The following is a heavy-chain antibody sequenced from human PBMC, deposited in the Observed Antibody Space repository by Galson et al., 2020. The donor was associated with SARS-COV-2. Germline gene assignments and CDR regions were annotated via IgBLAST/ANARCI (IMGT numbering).Heavy chain of an antibody. Sequence: ASVKVSCKASGYTFTGYYMHWVRQAPGQGLEWMGWINPNSGGTNYAQKFQGRVTMTRDTSISTAYMELNSLRTEDTAIYFCAKPVSGWDLLHPFDTWGQGTMVTVSS. V-gene: IGHV1-2*02. CDR2: INPNSGGT. D-gene: IGHD1-26*01. J-gene: IGHJ3*02. CDR1: GYTFTGYY. CDR3: AKPVSGWDLLHPFDT.